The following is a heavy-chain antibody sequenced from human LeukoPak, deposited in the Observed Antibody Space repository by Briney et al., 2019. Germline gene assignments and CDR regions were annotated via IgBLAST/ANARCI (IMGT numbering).Heavy chain of an antibody. D-gene: IGHD5-24*01. CDR1: GFTFSSYG. CDR3: ARGYNWHFAY. J-gene: IGHJ4*02. CDR2: MYSNGAT. V-gene: IGHV3-53*01. Sequence: GGSLRLSCAASGFTFSSYGMHWVRQVPGKGLEWVSYMYSNGATFYTDSVRGRFTISRDNSKNTLYLQMNSLRVEDTAVYYCARGYNWHFAYWGQGTLVTVSS.